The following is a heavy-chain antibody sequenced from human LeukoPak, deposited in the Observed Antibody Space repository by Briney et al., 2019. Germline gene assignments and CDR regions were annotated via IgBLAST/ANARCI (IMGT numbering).Heavy chain of an antibody. V-gene: IGHV3-21*01. J-gene: IGHJ4*02. CDR2: ISSSSSYI. CDR1: GFTFSTYN. D-gene: IGHD3-10*01. Sequence: GRSLRLSCAASGFTFSTYNMNWVRQAPGKGLEWVACISSSSSYIYYADSVKGRFTLSRDNAKNSLFLQMSSLRAEDTALYYCARDSSPQGFFFFDYWGQGTLVTVSS. CDR3: ARDSSPQGFFFFDY.